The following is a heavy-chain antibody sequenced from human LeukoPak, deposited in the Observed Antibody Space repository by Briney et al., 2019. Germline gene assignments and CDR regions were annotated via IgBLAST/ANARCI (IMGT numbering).Heavy chain of an antibody. D-gene: IGHD3-22*01. V-gene: IGHV4-4*09. CDR1: GGSISSYY. CDR2: IYTSGST. CDR3: ARHGNHYYYDSSGYYWGYYYYMDV. J-gene: IGHJ6*03. Sequence: PSETPSLTCTVSGGSISSYYWSWIRQPPGKGLEWIGYIYTSGSTNYNPSLKSRVTISVDTSKNQFSLKLSSVTAADTAVYYCARHGNHYYYDSSGYYWGYYYYMDVWGKGTTVTVSS.